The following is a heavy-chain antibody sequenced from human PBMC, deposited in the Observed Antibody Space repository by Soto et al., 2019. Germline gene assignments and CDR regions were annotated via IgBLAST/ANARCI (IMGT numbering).Heavy chain of an antibody. V-gene: IGHV1-69*13. J-gene: IGHJ6*02. Sequence: SVKVSCKASGGTFSSYAISWVRQAPGQGLEWMGGIIPIFGTANYAQKFQGRVTITADESTSTAYMELSSLRSEDMAVYYCARDGNPMITFGGVIVRMDVWGQGTTVTVSS. CDR2: IIPIFGTA. CDR1: GGTFSSYA. D-gene: IGHD3-16*02. CDR3: ARDGNPMITFGGVIVRMDV.